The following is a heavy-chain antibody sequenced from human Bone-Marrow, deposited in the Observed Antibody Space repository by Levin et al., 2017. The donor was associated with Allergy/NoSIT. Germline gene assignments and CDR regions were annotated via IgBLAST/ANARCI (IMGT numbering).Heavy chain of an antibody. CDR2: VYYTGST. D-gene: IGHD3-22*01. Sequence: ASETLSLTCSISDDSLGNYYWSWIRQPPGGRPEWIGDVYYTGSTTYNPSLESRVTISADTSTQFSLRLSSVTAADTAVYYCARAHFYDSSGSYYFYYGMDVWGPGTTVIVSS. J-gene: IGHJ6*02. CDR3: ARAHFYDSSGSYYFYYGMDV. V-gene: IGHV4-59*01. CDR1: DDSLGNYY.